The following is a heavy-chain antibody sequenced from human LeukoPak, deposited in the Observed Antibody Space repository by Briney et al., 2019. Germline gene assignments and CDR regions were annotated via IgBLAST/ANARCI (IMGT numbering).Heavy chain of an antibody. CDR2: IYYSGST. CDR3: ARKIRFSRPLPYYYMDV. J-gene: IGHJ6*03. Sequence: SETLSLTCTVSGGSISSSSYYWGWICQPPGKGLEWIGSIYYSGSTYYNPSLKSRVTISVDTSKNQFSLKLSSVTAADTAVYYCARKIRFSRPLPYYYMDVWGKGTTVTVSS. CDR1: GGSISSSSYY. V-gene: IGHV4-39*01. D-gene: IGHD3-3*01.